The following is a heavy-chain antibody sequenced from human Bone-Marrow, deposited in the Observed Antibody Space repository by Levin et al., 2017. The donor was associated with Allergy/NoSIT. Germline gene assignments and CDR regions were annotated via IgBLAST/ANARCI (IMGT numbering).Heavy chain of an antibody. D-gene: IGHD3-22*01. CDR3: ARRLDYYYESSGYWGFYFDF. J-gene: IGHJ4*02. Sequence: ASVKVSCKASGYTVTNYGISWVRQAPGQGLDWMGWISAYNGNTHFAQKLQGRVTMTVDPVTSTAYMELRSLRPDDTAVYYCARRLDYYYESSGYWGFYFDFWGQGTLVTVSS. CDR2: ISAYNGNT. CDR1: GYTVTNYG. V-gene: IGHV1-18*01.